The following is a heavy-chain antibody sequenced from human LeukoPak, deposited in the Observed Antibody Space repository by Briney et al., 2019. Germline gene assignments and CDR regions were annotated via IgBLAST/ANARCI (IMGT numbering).Heavy chain of an antibody. J-gene: IGHJ6*02. V-gene: IGHV3-53*04. CDR3: ARVMGDYYYGMDV. CDR1: GFTFSSYS. Sequence: GGSLRLSCAASGFTFSSYSMNWVRQAPGKGLEWVSVIYSGGSTYYADSVKGRFTISRHNSKNTLYLQMNSLRAEDTAVYYCARVMGDYYYGMDVWGQGTTVTVSS. CDR2: IYSGGST. D-gene: IGHD3-16*01.